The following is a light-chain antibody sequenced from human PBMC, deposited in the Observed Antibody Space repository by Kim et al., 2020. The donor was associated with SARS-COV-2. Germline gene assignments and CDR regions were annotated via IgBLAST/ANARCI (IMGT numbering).Light chain of an antibody. Sequence: SYELTQPPSVSVSPGQTASITYSGDKLGDKYVFWYQQKPGQSPVLVIYQDTKRPSGIPERFSASNSGNTATLTISGTQATDEADYYCQAWDSGTAVVFGG. CDR1: KLGDKY. J-gene: IGLJ2*01. CDR2: QDT. CDR3: QAWDSGTAVV. V-gene: IGLV3-1*01.